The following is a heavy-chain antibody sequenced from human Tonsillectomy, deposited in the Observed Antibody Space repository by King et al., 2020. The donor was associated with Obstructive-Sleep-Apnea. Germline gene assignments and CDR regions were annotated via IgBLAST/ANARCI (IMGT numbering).Heavy chain of an antibody. D-gene: IGHD4-17*01. J-gene: IGHJ2*01. Sequence: QLQESGPRLVRPSETLSLTCTVSGASISNYYLSWVRQPPGKRLEWIGYAYHSGSTSYSPSLKSRVTISVDTSKSQFSLILNSVTAADTALYFCARHNYGDNENWFFDFWGRGTLVTVSS. CDR1: GASISNYY. CDR2: AYHSGST. CDR3: ARHNYGDNENWFFDF. V-gene: IGHV4-59*08.